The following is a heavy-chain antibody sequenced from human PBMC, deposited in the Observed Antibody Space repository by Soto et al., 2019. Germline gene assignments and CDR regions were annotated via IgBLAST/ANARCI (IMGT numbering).Heavy chain of an antibody. CDR3: ARDRIGYGDYLAPGVPN. CDR2: INSDGSST. D-gene: IGHD4-17*01. V-gene: IGHV3-74*01. CDR1: GFTFSSYW. Sequence: EVPLVESGGGLVQPGGSLRLSCAASGFTFSSYWMHWVRQAPGKGLVWVSRINSDGSSTSYADSVKGRFTISRDNAKNTLYLQMNSLRAEDTAVYYCARDRIGYGDYLAPGVPNWGQGTLVTVSS. J-gene: IGHJ4*02.